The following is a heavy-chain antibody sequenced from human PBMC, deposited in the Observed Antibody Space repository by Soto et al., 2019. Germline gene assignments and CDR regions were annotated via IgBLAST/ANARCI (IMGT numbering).Heavy chain of an antibody. J-gene: IGHJ4*02. CDR1: GCSISSSNW. Sequence: QVQLQESGPGLVKPSGTLSLTCAVSGCSISSSNWWSWVRQPPGKGLEWIGEIYHSGSTNYNPSLKRRVTTSVDKSKNQFSLRLSSVTAADTAVYYCASGSTIIRSLYYFAYWRQGPLLTVSS. CDR2: IYHSGST. V-gene: IGHV4-4*02. D-gene: IGHD1-1*01. CDR3: ASGSTIIRSLYYFAY.